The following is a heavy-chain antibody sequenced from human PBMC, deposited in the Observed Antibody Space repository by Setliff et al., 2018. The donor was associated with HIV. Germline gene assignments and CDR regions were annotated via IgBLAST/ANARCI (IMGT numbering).Heavy chain of an antibody. V-gene: IGHV4-39*02. CDR3: AREDSSYHYFDS. D-gene: IGHD3-22*01. Sequence: PSETLSLTCVISGGSMGSHYWGWIRQPPGKGREWIGSIFYSGSANYNPSLTSPVTISVDTSKNQFSLKLRSVTAADTAVYWCAREDSSYHYFDSWGQGMLVTVS. CDR2: IFYSGSA. J-gene: IGHJ4*02. CDR1: GGSMGSHY.